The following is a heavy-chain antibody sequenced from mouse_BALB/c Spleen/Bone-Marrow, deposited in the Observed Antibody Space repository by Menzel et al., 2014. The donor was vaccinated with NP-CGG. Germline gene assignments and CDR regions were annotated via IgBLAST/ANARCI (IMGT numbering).Heavy chain of an antibody. D-gene: IGHD1-1*01. Sequence: SGAELVKPGASVKLSCKASGYTFTSYWMHWVKQRPGQGLEWIGGFNPSNGRTNYNEKFKRKATLTLDKSSTTAYMQLSSLTSEDSAVYYCARRTTTVVATDYWGQGTTLTVSS. J-gene: IGHJ2*01. CDR1: GYTFTSYW. V-gene: IGHV1S81*02. CDR2: FNPSNGRT. CDR3: ARRTTTVVATDY.